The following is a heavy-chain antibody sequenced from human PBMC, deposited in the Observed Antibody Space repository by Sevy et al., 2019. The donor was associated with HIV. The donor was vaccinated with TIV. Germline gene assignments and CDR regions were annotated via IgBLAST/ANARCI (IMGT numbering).Heavy chain of an antibody. CDR1: GYTFTGYY. V-gene: IGHV1-2*06. CDR3: ARVGVYGDPGFDY. D-gene: IGHD4-17*01. Sequence: ASVKVSCKASGYTFTGYYMHWVRQAPGQGLEWMGRINPNSGGTNYAQKFQGRVTMTRDTSISTAYMELSRLRSDDTAVYYCARVGVYGDPGFDYWGQGTLVTVSS. J-gene: IGHJ4*02. CDR2: INPNSGGT.